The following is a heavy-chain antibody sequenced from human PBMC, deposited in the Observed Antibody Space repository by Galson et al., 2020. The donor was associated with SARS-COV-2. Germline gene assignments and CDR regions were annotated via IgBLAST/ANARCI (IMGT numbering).Heavy chain of an antibody. V-gene: IGHV3-66*01. D-gene: IGHD6-13*01. CDR3: ARDQVPGAAASVA. CDR2: IYSGGST. Sequence: TGGSLRLSCAASGFTVSSNYMSWVRQAPGKGLEWVSVIYSGGSTYYADSVKGRITISRDNSKNTLYLQMNSLRAEDTAVYYCARDQVPGAAASVAWGQGTLVTVSS. J-gene: IGHJ4*02. CDR1: GFTVSSNY.